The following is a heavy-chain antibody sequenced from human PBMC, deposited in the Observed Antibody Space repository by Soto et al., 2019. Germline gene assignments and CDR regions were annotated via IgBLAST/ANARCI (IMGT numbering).Heavy chain of an antibody. V-gene: IGHV1-69*01. CDR3: ATHQYSYGSGGYYNFSTHYNYGMDV. CDR1: GDTFSSYA. D-gene: IGHD3-10*01. J-gene: IGHJ6*02. CDR2: IIPIFGTA. Sequence: QVQLVQSGAEVKKPGSSVKVSCKASGDTFSSYAISWVRQAPGQGLEWMGGIIPIFGTANYAQKFQGRVTITADESASTAYMEVSSLRSEDTSVYYCATHQYSYGSGGYYNFSTHYNYGMDVSGQGTTVTVSS.